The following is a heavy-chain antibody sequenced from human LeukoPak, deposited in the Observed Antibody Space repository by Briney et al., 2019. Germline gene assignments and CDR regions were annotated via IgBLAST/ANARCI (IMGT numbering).Heavy chain of an antibody. J-gene: IGHJ6*02. V-gene: IGHV4-59*01. CDR2: IYYSGST. D-gene: IGHD6-13*01. Sequence: PSETLSLTCTVSGGSISSYYWSWIRQPPGEGLEWIGYIYYSGSTNYNPSLKSRVTISVDTSKNQFSLKLSSVTAADTAVYYCASALIAASGTAYGMDVWGQGTTVTVSS. CDR3: ASALIAASGTAYGMDV. CDR1: GGSISSYY.